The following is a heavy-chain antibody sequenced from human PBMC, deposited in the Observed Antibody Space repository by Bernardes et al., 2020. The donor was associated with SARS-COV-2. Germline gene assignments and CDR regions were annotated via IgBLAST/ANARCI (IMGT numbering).Heavy chain of an antibody. Sequence: GWSLRLSCAASGFTVSSNYMTWVRQAPGKGLEWVSVIYSGGSTYYADSVQGRFTIFRDNSKNTLYLQMNSLRAEDTAVYYCAVSGTPRSFDYWGQGTLVTVSS. V-gene: IGHV3-53*01. CDR1: GFTVSSNY. J-gene: IGHJ4*02. CDR3: AVSGTPRSFDY. D-gene: IGHD1-26*01. CDR2: IYSGGST.